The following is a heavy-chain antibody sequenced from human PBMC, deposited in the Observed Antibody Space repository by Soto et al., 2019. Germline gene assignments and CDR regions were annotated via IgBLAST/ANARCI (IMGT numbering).Heavy chain of an antibody. V-gene: IGHV1-18*01. CDR1: GYTFTSYG. Sequence: QVQLVQSGAEVKKPGASVKVSCKASGYTFTSYGIGWVRQAPGQGLEWMGWISGYNGNTNYAQKLQGRVTMTTDTSTSTAYMEVRRMRSDDEAVYYYGTVIASDAPFDYWGQGTLVTVSS. J-gene: IGHJ4*02. D-gene: IGHD2-2*01. CDR2: ISGYNGNT. CDR3: GTVIASDAPFDY.